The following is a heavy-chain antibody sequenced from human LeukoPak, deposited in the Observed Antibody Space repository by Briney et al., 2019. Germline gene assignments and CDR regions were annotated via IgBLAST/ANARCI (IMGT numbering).Heavy chain of an antibody. V-gene: IGHV3-23*01. D-gene: IGHD3-22*01. CDR2: ISGTGGSS. J-gene: IGHJ4*02. CDR1: GFTFINCG. Sequence: PGGSLILSCAASGFTFINCGMTWVRQAPGKGLEWVSGISGTGGSSYYADSVKGRFTISRDNSKNTLYLQMSSLRAEDSAIYYCAKGPYDSSGYYHDYWGQGTLVTVSP. CDR3: AKGPYDSSGYYHDY.